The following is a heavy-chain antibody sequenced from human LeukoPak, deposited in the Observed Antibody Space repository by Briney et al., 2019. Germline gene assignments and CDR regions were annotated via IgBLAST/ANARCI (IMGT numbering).Heavy chain of an antibody. CDR3: ARDGELKWEPKNHWYFDL. V-gene: IGHV4-39*07. D-gene: IGHD1-26*01. J-gene: IGHJ2*01. Sequence: SETLSLTCTVSGGSISSSSYYWGWIRQPPGKGLEWIGSIYTSGSTNYNPSLKSRVTMSVDTSKNQFSLKLSSVTAADTAVYYCARDGELKWEPKNHWYFDLWGRGTLVTVSS. CDR1: GGSISSSSYY. CDR2: IYTSGST.